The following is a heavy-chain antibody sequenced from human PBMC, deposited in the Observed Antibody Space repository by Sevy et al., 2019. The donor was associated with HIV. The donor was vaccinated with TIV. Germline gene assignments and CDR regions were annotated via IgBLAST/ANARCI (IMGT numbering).Heavy chain of an antibody. CDR3: ATDLDEDYYYGMDV. CDR2: ISSSRSTI. CDR1: GFTFSSYS. V-gene: IGHV3-48*02. Sequence: GGSLRLSCAASGFTFSSYSMNWVRQAPGKGLEWVSYISSSRSTIYYADSVKGRFTISRDNAKNSLYLQMNSLRDEDTAVYYCATDLDEDYYYGMDVWGQGTTVTVSS. J-gene: IGHJ6*02.